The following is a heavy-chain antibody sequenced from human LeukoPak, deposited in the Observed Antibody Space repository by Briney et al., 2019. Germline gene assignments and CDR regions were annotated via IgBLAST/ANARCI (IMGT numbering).Heavy chain of an antibody. J-gene: IGHJ4*02. Sequence: SVKVSCKASGGTFSSYAISWVRQAPGQGLEWMGRIIPILGIANYAQKFQGRVTITADKSTSTAYMELSSLRSEDTAVHYCARDRTSALLWFGEGHHRTLDYWGQRTLDTVSS. CDR1: GGTFSSYA. CDR3: ARDRTSALLWFGEGHHRTLDY. D-gene: IGHD3-10*01. CDR2: IIPILGIA. V-gene: IGHV1-69*04.